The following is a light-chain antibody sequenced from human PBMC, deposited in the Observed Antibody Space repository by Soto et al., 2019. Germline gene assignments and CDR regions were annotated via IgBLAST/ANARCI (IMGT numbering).Light chain of an antibody. Sequence: DIQMTQSPSSLSASVGDRVTITCRASQSISSYLNWYQQKPGKAPKLLISAASSLQSGVPSRFSGSGSGTDFTLTISSLQPEDFATYYCQQTYNTPRTFGQGTRLEIK. CDR3: QQTYNTPRT. CDR2: AAS. J-gene: IGKJ5*01. CDR1: QSISSY. V-gene: IGKV1-39*01.